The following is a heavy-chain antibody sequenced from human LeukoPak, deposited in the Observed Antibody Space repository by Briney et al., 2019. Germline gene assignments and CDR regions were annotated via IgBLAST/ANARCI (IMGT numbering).Heavy chain of an antibody. V-gene: IGHV4-4*07. CDR2: IYTSGST. CDR1: GGSISSYY. D-gene: IGHD1-1*01. CDR3: ARGPGTSWFDY. Sequence: PSETLSLTCTVFGGSISSYYWCWIRQPAGKGLEWIGRIYTSGSTNYNPSLKSRVTMSVDTSKNQFSLKLSSVSAADTAVYYCARGPGTSWFDYCRQGTLVTVSS. J-gene: IGHJ4*02.